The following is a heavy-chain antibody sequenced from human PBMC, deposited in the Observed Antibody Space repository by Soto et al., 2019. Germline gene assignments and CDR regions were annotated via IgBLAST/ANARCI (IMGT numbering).Heavy chain of an antibody. CDR1: GFTFSSYS. Sequence: GGSLRLSCAASGFTFSSYSMDWVRQAPGKGLEWVSYISSSSSTIYYADSVKGRFTISRDNAKNSLYLQMNSLRAEDTAVYYCGRISAHGDYAYWGQGTLVTVS. D-gene: IGHD4-17*01. J-gene: IGHJ4*02. CDR3: GRISAHGDYAY. V-gene: IGHV3-48*01. CDR2: ISSSSSTI.